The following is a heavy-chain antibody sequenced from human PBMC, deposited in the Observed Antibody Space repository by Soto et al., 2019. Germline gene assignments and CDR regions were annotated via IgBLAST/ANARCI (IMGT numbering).Heavy chain of an antibody. CDR3: ARGKNSVWFGESGMDV. D-gene: IGHD3-10*01. CDR1: GGSISSGGYY. V-gene: IGHV4-31*03. J-gene: IGHJ6*02. CDR2: IYYSGST. Sequence: SSETLSLSCTVSGGSISSGGYYGSWIHQHPGKGLEWIGYIYYSGSTYYNPSLKSRVTISVDTSKNQFSLKLSSVTAADTAVYYCARGKNSVWFGESGMDVWGQGTTVTAP.